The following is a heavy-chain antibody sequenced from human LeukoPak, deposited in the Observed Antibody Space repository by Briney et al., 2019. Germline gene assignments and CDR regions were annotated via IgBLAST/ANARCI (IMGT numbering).Heavy chain of an antibody. V-gene: IGHV3-23*01. CDR2: ITSGFTP. CDR3: AKDYSDSRVADVFLEY. D-gene: IGHD2-15*01. CDR1: GLTFSDYA. J-gene: IGHJ4*02. Sequence: GGSLRPSCAASGLTFSDYAMSWFRQAPGKGLEWVSGITSGFTPLYADSVKGRFTISRDNSKNTFRLQLNSLRAEDTAVYYCAKDYSDSRVADVFLEYWGQGTLVTVSS.